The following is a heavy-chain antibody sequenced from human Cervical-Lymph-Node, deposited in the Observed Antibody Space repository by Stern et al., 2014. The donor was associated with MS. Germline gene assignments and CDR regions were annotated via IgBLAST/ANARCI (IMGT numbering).Heavy chain of an antibody. CDR2: ISWDSGST. J-gene: IGHJ4*02. V-gene: IGHV3-9*01. Sequence: EVQLVESGGGLVQPGRSLRLSCAASGFTFNDYSMHWVRQAPGKGLEWVSGISWDSGSTDYAASVKGRFAISRDNAKNSLFLHMNSLRPEDTAFYYCPKTTVTTRPFEYWGQGTLVTVSS. D-gene: IGHD4-17*01. CDR1: GFTFNDYS. CDR3: PKTTVTTRPFEY.